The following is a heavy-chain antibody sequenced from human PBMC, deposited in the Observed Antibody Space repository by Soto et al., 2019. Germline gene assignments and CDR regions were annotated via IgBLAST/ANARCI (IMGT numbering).Heavy chain of an antibody. CDR1: GFTFSSYG. D-gene: IGHD2-15*01. J-gene: IGHJ4*02. CDR3: ARDECSGGSCYSVGD. V-gene: IGHV3-33*01. Sequence: QVQLVESGGGVVQPGRSLRLSCAASGFTFSSYGMHWVRQAPGKGLEWVAVIWYDGSNKYYADSVKGRFTISRDNSKNTLYLQMNSLRAEDTAVYYCARDECSGGSCYSVGDWGQGTLVTVSS. CDR2: IWYDGSNK.